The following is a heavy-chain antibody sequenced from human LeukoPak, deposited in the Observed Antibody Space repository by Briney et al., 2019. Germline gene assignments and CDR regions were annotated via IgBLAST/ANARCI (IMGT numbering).Heavy chain of an antibody. D-gene: IGHD2-2*02. CDR1: GFTVSSNY. V-gene: IGHV3-11*01. J-gene: IGHJ6*02. CDR2: ISSSGSTI. CDR3: ARLYCSSTSCYTPYYYYGMDV. Sequence: GGSLRLSCAASGFTVSSNYMSWIRQAPGKGLEWVSYISSSGSTIYYADSVKGRFTISRDNAKNSLYLQMNSLRAEDTAVYYCARLYCSSTSCYTPYYYYGMDVWGQGTTVTVSS.